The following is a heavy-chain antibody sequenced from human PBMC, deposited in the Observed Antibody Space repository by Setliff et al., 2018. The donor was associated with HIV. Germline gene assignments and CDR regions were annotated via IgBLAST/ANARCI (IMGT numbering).Heavy chain of an antibody. V-gene: IGHV6-1*01. CDR2: THYRSRWYS. CDR1: GDSVSSNSAA. Sequence: PSQTLSLTCAISGDSVSSNSAAWNWIRQSPSRGLEWLGRTHYRSRWYSDYATFVKSRITINPDTSKNQFSLQLNSVTPEDTAVYFCARAGTTMAATGYYFDHWGQGTLVTVSS. D-gene: IGHD6-13*01. J-gene: IGHJ4*02. CDR3: ARAGTTMAATGYYFDH.